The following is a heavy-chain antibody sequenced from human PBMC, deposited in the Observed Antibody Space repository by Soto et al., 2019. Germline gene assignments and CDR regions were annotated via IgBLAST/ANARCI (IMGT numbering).Heavy chain of an antibody. J-gene: IGHJ4*02. Sequence: GGSLRLSCAVSGLSFSTYWMSWVRQAPGKGLEWVGNIKDDGSETYYVDSVKGRFTIARDNAKNSLYLQMTSLRVEDTAVYYCAKVYFDNSGAYWAQGTLVPVSS. D-gene: IGHD3-22*01. CDR1: GLSFSTYW. V-gene: IGHV3-7*01. CDR2: IKDDGSET. CDR3: AKVYFDNSGAY.